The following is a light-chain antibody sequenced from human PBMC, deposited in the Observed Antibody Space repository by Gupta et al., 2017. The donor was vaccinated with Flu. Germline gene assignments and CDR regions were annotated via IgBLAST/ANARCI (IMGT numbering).Light chain of an antibody. CDR1: QSISSY. CDR2: AAS. CDR3: QQSYSTPGT. V-gene: IGKV1-39*01. J-gene: IGKJ1*01. Sequence: DIQLRQSASSLSASVGDRVTITCRASQSISSYLNWYQQKPGKAPKLLIYAASSLQSGVPSRFSGSGSGTDFTLTISSLQPEDFATYYCQQSYSTPGTFGQGTKVEIK.